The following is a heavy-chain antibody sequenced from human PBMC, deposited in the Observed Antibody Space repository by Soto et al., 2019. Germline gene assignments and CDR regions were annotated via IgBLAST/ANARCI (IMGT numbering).Heavy chain of an antibody. CDR2: ISGSGGST. Sequence: EVQLLESGGGLVQPGGSLRLSCAASGFTFSSYVMNWVRQAPGKGLEWVSTISGSGGSTYYADSVEGRFTYSRDNTKNKQQLLQNSLLAEDTAVYYCEKGGSNGWYEAFDMWGQGTMVPVS. V-gene: IGHV3-23*01. CDR1: GFTFSSYV. J-gene: IGHJ3*02. D-gene: IGHD6-19*01. CDR3: EKGGSNGWYEAFDM.